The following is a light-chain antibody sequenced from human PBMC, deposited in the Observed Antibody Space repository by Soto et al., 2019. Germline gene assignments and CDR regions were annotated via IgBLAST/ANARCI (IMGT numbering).Light chain of an antibody. J-gene: IGKJ5*01. CDR3: QQYGRSVT. CDR1: QSISRS. CDR2: DAS. Sequence: EIVLTQSPGTLSLSPGERATLSCRASQSISRSLAWYQQKPGQAPRLLISDASTRATGIPARFSGSGSGTEFTLTISSLQSEDFAVYYCQQYGRSVTFGQGTRLEIK. V-gene: IGKV3-15*01.